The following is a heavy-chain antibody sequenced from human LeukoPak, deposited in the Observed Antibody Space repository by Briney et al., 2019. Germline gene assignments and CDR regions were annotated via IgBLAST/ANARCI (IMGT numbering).Heavy chain of an antibody. Sequence: SETLSLTCTVSGGSISSGGYYWSWIRQPPGKGLEWIGYIYHSGSTYYNPSLKSRVTISVDRSKNQFSLRLSSVTAADTAVYYCARVGYYDPNWFDPWGQGTLVTVSS. D-gene: IGHD3-22*01. CDR2: IYHSGST. J-gene: IGHJ5*02. CDR1: GGSISSGGYY. V-gene: IGHV4-30-2*01. CDR3: ARVGYYDPNWFDP.